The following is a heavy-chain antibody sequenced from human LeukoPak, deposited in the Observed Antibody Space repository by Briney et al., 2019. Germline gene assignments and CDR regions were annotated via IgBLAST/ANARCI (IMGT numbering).Heavy chain of an antibody. Sequence: NPGESLRLSCAASGFTFSTYSMNWLRLAPGKGLEWVSSVSPDSNYKYYVDSVKGRFTISRDNAKSSLYLQMYSLRAEDTAVYYCASHHNPNYGGNSDAFDIWGQGTMVTVSS. V-gene: IGHV3-21*01. CDR1: GFTFSTYS. J-gene: IGHJ3*02. CDR2: VSPDSNYK. D-gene: IGHD4-23*01. CDR3: ASHHNPNYGGNSDAFDI.